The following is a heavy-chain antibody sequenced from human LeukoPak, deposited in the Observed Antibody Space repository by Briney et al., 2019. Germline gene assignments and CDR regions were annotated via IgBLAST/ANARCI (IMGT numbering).Heavy chain of an antibody. CDR3: VRDGQGSTPLDY. D-gene: IGHD2-15*01. J-gene: IGHJ4*02. CDR2: ISTDGSRP. V-gene: IGHV3-74*01. CDR1: GFTFSSYA. Sequence: GGSLRLSCAASGFTFSSYAMSWVRQAPGKGLVWVSGISTDGSRPRYADSVNGRFTISRDNAKNTLYLQMNSLRAEDTAVYFCVRDGQGSTPLDYWGQGTLVTVSS.